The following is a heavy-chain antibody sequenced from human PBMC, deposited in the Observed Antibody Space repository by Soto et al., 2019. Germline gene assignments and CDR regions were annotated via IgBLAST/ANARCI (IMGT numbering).Heavy chain of an antibody. V-gene: IGHV3-20*04. D-gene: IGHD6-19*01. Sequence: EVHLVESGGRMVRPGESLRLSCAASGFNFEEYGMTWVRQAPGKGLEWVAGSNWDGDDTGYADSVQGRFTISRDNAKKFLYLQMNSVRVEDTALYYCARGDIAVAVASDYWGQGTLVTVSS. J-gene: IGHJ4*02. CDR3: ARGDIAVAVASDY. CDR1: GFNFEEYG. CDR2: SNWDGDDT.